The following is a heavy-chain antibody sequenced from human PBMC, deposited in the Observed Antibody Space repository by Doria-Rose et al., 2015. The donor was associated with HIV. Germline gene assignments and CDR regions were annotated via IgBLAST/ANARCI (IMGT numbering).Heavy chain of an antibody. D-gene: IGHD3-3*01. Sequence: EVQLVQSGGGLVQPGRSLRLSCVGSGFSFKSYAMHWVRLAPGKGLEWVAGISWDSGAIGNADSVDGRFTISRDNAKKSVYLEMRSLRPEDTAFYYCAKAPIIGPKYYFYMDVWGKGTSVTVSS. CDR1: GFSFKSYA. CDR3: AKAPIIGPKYYFYMDV. J-gene: IGHJ6*03. V-gene: IGHV3-9*01. CDR2: ISWDSGAI.